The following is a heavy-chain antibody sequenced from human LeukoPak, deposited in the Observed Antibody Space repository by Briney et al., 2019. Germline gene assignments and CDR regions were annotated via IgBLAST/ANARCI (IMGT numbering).Heavy chain of an antibody. V-gene: IGHV4-39*07. CDR3: ASHVVVVAAIVY. D-gene: IGHD2-15*01. Sequence: NPSETLSLTCIVSGVSMSSGGYYWNWIRQHPGKGLEWIGEIYHSGSTNYNPSLKSRVTISVDKSKNQFSLKLSSVTAADTAVYYCASHVVVVAAIVYWGQGTLVTVSS. CDR2: IYHSGST. J-gene: IGHJ4*02. CDR1: GVSMSSGGYY.